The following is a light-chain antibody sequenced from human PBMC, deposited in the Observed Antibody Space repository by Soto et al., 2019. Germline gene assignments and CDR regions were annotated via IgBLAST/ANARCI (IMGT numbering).Light chain of an antibody. CDR3: TSYTSANTLV. CDR1: SDDIGAFKF. J-gene: IGLJ1*01. V-gene: IGLV2-14*01. Sequence: QSVLIQPASVSGSPGQSISISCTGTSDDIGAFKFVSWYQQHPGKAPKLLIYEVSRRPSGVSDRFSGSRSGNTASLTISGLQAEDDTDYYCTSYTSANTLVFGTGTKLTVL. CDR2: EVS.